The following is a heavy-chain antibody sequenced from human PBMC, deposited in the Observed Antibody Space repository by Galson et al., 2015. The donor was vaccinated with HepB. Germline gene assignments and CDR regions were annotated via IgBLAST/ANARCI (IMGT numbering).Heavy chain of an antibody. Sequence: LRLSCAASGFTFDDYAMHWVRQAPGKGLEWVSGISWNSGSIGYADSVKGRFTISRDNAKNSLYLQMNSLRAEDTALYYCAKDNYFDYWGQGTLVTVSS. CDR1: GFTFDDYA. V-gene: IGHV3-9*01. J-gene: IGHJ4*02. CDR2: ISWNSGSI. CDR3: AKDNYFDY.